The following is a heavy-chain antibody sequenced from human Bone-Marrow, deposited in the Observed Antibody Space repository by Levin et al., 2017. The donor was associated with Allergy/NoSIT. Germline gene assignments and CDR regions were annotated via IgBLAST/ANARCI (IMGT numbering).Heavy chain of an antibody. J-gene: IGHJ4*02. CDR2: ITWDGGST. CDR1: GFTFDDYA. D-gene: IGHD1-26*01. V-gene: IGHV3-43*01. Sequence: PGGSLRLSCAASGFTFDDYAMHWVRQAPGKGLEWVSLITWDGGSTYYSDSVKGRFTISRDNSKNSLYLQMNSLRTEDTALYYCAKDTPSGSFLGYWGQGTLVTVSS. CDR3: AKDTPSGSFLGY.